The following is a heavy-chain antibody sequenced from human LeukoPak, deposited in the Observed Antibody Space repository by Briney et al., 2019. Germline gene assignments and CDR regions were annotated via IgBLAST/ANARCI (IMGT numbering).Heavy chain of an antibody. J-gene: IGHJ4*02. V-gene: IGHV3-33*01. CDR2: IGHDGTYK. Sequence: GRSLRLSCAASGFTFGTFGMHWVRQAPGKGLEWVAVIGHDGTYKNYADSVKGRFTISRDNSKNTLYLQMDSLRAEDTAVYYCARDFRVGSYFDYWDQGTLATVSS. CDR3: ARDFRVGSYFDY. D-gene: IGHD3-16*01. CDR1: GFTFGTFG.